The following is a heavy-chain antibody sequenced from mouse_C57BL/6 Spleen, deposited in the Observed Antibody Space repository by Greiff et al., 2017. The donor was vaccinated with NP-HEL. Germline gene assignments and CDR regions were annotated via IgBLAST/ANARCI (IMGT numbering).Heavy chain of an antibody. Sequence: VQLQQPGAELVKPGASMKLSCKASGYTFTSYWMHWVKQRPGQGLEWIGMIHPNSGSTNYNEKFKSKATLTVDKSSSTAYMQLSSLTSEDSAVYYCARKEVYYGSSWYFDVWGTGTTVTVSS. CDR2: IHPNSGST. D-gene: IGHD1-1*01. CDR1: GYTFTSYW. J-gene: IGHJ1*03. CDR3: ARKEVYYGSSWYFDV. V-gene: IGHV1-64*01.